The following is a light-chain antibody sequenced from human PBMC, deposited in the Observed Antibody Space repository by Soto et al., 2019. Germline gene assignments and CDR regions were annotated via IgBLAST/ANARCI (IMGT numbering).Light chain of an antibody. CDR3: QPRSNWPPFT. V-gene: IGKV3-11*01. CDR2: GVS. Sequence: EIVLTQSPATLSLSPGERATLSCRASQSVSSYLAWYQQKPGQAPRLLIYGVSNRATGIPARFSGSGSGTDFTLTISSLEPEDFAVYYCQPRSNWPPFTFGGGTKVEIK. CDR1: QSVSSY. J-gene: IGKJ4*01.